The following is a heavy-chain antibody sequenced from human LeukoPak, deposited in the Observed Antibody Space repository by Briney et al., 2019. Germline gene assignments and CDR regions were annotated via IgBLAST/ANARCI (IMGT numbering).Heavy chain of an antibody. CDR3: AREDIRYYFDY. D-gene: IGHD2-15*01. J-gene: IGHJ4*02. V-gene: IGHV3-33*01. CDR2: IWYDGSNK. CDR1: GFTFSSYG. Sequence: GGSLRLSCAASGFTFSSYGMHWVRQAPGKGLEWVAVIWYDGSNKYYADSVKGRFTISRDNSKNTLYLQMNSLRAEDTAVYYCAREDIRYYFDYWGQGTLVTVSS.